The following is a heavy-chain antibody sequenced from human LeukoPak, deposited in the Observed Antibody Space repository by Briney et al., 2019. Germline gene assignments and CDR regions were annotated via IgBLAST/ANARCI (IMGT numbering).Heavy chain of an antibody. D-gene: IGHD2-15*01. CDR1: GGSISSYY. J-gene: IGHJ6*02. CDR2: IYYSGST. V-gene: IGHV4-59*08. Sequence: TSETLSLTCTVSGGSISSYYWSWIRQPPGKGLEWIGYIYYSGSTNYNPSLKSRVTISVDTSKNQFSLKLSSVTAADTAVYYCARHPRYCSGGSCYYYYGMDVWGQGTTVTVSS. CDR3: ARHPRYCSGGSCYYYYGMDV.